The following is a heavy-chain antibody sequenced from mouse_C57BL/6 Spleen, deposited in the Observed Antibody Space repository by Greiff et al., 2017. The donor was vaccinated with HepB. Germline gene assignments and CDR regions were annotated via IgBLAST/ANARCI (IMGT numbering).Heavy chain of an antibody. CDR2: IDPSDSYT. J-gene: IGHJ4*01. D-gene: IGHD3-2*02. CDR3: ARSDSSGSIYAMDY. V-gene: IGHV1-69*01. Sequence: QVQLQQPGAELVMPGASVKLSCKASGYTFTSYWMHWVKQRPGQGLEWIGEIDPSDSYTNYNQKFKGKSTLTVDKSSSTAYMQLSSLTSEDSAVYYCARSDSSGSIYAMDYWGQGTSVTVSS. CDR1: GYTFTSYW.